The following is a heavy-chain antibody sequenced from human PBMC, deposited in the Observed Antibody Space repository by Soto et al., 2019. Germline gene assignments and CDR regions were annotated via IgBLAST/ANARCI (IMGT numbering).Heavy chain of an antibody. Sequence: SETLSLTCTASGGTISSYYWSWIRQPPGKGLEWMGYICYSGSTNYNPSLKSRVTISVDTSKNQFSLKLSSVTAADAAVYYCARGDYYDSSGYGVDIWGQGTMVTVSS. J-gene: IGHJ3*02. CDR2: ICYSGST. V-gene: IGHV4-59*01. D-gene: IGHD3-22*01. CDR3: ARGDYYDSSGYGVDI. CDR1: GGTISSYY.